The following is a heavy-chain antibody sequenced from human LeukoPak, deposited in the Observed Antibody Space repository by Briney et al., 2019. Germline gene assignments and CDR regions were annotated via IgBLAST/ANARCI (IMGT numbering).Heavy chain of an antibody. V-gene: IGHV1-8*02. Sequence: ASVKVSCKASGYSFTSYDINWVRQATGQGLEWIGWMNPNSGDADYTQKFKGRVTFTRDTSTRTAYMEVNSVGSEDTAVYYCARSNFGGNVHFDYWGQGTLVTVSS. CDR1: GYSFTSYD. J-gene: IGHJ4*02. CDR2: MNPNSGDA. D-gene: IGHD4-23*01. CDR3: ARSNFGGNVHFDY.